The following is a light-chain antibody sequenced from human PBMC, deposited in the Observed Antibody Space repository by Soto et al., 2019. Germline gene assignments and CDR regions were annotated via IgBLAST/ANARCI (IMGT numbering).Light chain of an antibody. CDR3: QQYSSSPLT. V-gene: IGKV3-20*01. CDR1: QSVSSSY. Sequence: EIVLTQSPGTLSLSPGERATLSCRASQSVSSSYLAWYQQKPGQAPRLLIYGASSRATGIPDMFSGSGSGTDFTLTISRLEPEDFVLYYCQQYSSSPLTFGGGTKVEIK. J-gene: IGKJ4*01. CDR2: GAS.